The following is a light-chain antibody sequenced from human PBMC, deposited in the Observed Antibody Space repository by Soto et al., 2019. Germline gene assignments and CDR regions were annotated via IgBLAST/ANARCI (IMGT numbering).Light chain of an antibody. CDR1: RSNIGSNT. J-gene: IGLJ3*02. CDR3: AAWDDSLNGWV. Sequence: QLVLTQPPSASGTPGQRVTISCSGSRSNIGSNTVNWYQQLPGTAPKVLIYSNNQRPSGVPDRFSGSKSGTSASLAISGLQSDDEADYYCAAWDDSLNGWVFGGGTKLTVL. CDR2: SNN. V-gene: IGLV1-44*01.